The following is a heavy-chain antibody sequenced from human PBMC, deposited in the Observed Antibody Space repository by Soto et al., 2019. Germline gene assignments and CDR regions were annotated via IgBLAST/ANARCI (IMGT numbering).Heavy chain of an antibody. V-gene: IGHV3-13*04. D-gene: IGHD2-15*01. CDR2: IATAGDT. CDR1: GFTFSSYD. Sequence: PGGSLRLSCAASGFTFSSYDMHWVRQGTRKGLEWVSAIATAGDTYYPGSVKGRFTISRENAKNSLYLQMNSLRAGDTAVYYCARVRYCSGGSCSTSYFDYWGQGTLVTVSS. J-gene: IGHJ4*02. CDR3: ARVRYCSGGSCSTSYFDY.